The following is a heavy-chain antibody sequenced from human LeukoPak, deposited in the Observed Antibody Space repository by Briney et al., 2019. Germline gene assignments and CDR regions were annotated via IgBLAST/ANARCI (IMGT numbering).Heavy chain of an antibody. Sequence: PGGSLRLSCAASGFSFSNYWMSWVRQAPGKGLEWVAKIKQDGSEKYYVDSVKGRFTISRDNAKNSLYLQMNSLRAEDTAVYYCARTVWFGEFFPIPYYFDYWGQGTLVTVSS. D-gene: IGHD3-10*01. J-gene: IGHJ4*02. CDR1: GFSFSNYW. CDR3: ARTVWFGEFFPIPYYFDY. CDR2: IKQDGSEK. V-gene: IGHV3-7*01.